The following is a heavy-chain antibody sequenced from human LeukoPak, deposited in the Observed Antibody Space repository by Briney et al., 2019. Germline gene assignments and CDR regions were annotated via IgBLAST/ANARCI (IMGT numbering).Heavy chain of an antibody. CDR3: ARDLGSGWYYFDY. J-gene: IGHJ4*02. D-gene: IGHD6-19*01. CDR1: GGSISSYY. CDR2: IYYSGST. Sequence: SETLSLTCTVSGGSISSYYWSWIRQPPGKGLEWIGYIYYSGSTNYNPSLKSRVTISVDTSKNQFSLKLSSVTAADTAVYYCARDLGSGWYYFDYWGQGTLVTVSS. V-gene: IGHV4-59*01.